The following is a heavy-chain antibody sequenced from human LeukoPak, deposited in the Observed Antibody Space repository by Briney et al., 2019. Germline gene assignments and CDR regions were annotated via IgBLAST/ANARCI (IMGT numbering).Heavy chain of an antibody. J-gene: IGHJ6*01. Sequence: SETLSLTCTVSGGSISSYYWSWIRQPAGKGLEWIGRIYTSGSTNYNPSLESRVTMSLDTSTNQTSLELSSVTAADTAVYYCARDRVSGWFGETLTADGLDVWGQGTTVTVSS. CDR2: IYTSGST. D-gene: IGHD3-10*01. V-gene: IGHV4-4*07. CDR1: GGSISSYY. CDR3: ARDRVSGWFGETLTADGLDV.